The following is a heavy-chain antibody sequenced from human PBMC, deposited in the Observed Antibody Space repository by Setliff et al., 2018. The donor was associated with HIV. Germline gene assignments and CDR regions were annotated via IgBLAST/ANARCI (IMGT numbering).Heavy chain of an antibody. D-gene: IGHD2-21*01. CDR1: GDSMSSDNYF. Sequence: PSETLSLTCTVSGDSMSSDNYFWVWVRQPPGKGLEWIGEINHRGSTNYNPSLKSRVTMSVDTSKNQFSLKLNSVTAADTAVYYCARGGRDGIAWGQGTLVTVSS. CDR3: ARGGRDGIA. V-gene: IGHV4-39*07. J-gene: IGHJ5*02. CDR2: INHRGST.